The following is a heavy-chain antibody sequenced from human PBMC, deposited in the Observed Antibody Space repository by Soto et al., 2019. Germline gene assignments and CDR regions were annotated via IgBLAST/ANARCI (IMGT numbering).Heavy chain of an antibody. J-gene: IGHJ5*02. CDR2: IYDDGTA. CDR3: GRLGKYYQSLDP. CDR1: GFSFSPNY. Sequence: SETLSLTCTASGFSFSPNYLNWVPQAPGKGLEWVGYIYDDGTARHNPSLKSRVTISLETSRSEFSLRLSSVTAEDTAVYYCGRLGKYYQSLDPWGHGTLVTVSS. V-gene: IGHV4-59*08. D-gene: IGHD2-2*01.